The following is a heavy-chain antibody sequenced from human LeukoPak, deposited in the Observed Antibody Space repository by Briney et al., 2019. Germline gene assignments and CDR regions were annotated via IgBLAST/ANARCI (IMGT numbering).Heavy chain of an antibody. D-gene: IGHD2-15*01. V-gene: IGHV1-24*01. J-gene: IGHJ4*02. Sequence: ASVKVSCKVSGYTLTELSMHWVRQAPGKGLGWMGGFDPEDGETIYAQKFQGRVTMTEDTSTDTAYMELSSLRSEDTAVYYCATDSAAWGSGGSWDYWGQGTLVTVSS. CDR2: FDPEDGET. CDR3: ATDSAAWGSGGSWDY. CDR1: GYTLTELS.